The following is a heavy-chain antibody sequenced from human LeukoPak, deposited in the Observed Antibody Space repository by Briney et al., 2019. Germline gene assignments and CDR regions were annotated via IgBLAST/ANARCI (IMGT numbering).Heavy chain of an antibody. CDR2: INHSGST. CDR1: GGSFSGYY. J-gene: IGHJ4*02. CDR3: ARVGHIVVVVAEFDY. D-gene: IGHD2-15*01. Sequence: PSETLSLTCAVYGGSFSGYYWSWIRQPPGKGLEWIGEINHSGSTNYNPSLKSRVTISVDTSKNQFSLKLSSVTAADTAVYYCARVGHIVVVVAEFDYWGQGTLVTVSS. V-gene: IGHV4-34*01.